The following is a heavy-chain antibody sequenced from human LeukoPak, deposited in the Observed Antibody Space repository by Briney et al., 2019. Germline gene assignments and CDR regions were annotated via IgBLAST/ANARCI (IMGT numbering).Heavy chain of an antibody. D-gene: IGHD6-19*01. CDR3: ANGMAVAAFDY. CDR1: GFTFGDYA. CDR2: ISWNSGSI. Sequence: GGSLRLSCAASGFTFGDYAMHWVRQAPGKGLEWVSGISWNSGSIGYAGSVKGRFTISRDNSKNTLYLQMNSLRAEDTAVYYCANGMAVAAFDYWGQGTLVTVSS. J-gene: IGHJ4*02. V-gene: IGHV3-9*01.